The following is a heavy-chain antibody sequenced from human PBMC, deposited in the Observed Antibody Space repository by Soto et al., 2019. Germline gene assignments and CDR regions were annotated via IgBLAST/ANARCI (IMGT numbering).Heavy chain of an antibody. J-gene: IGHJ5*02. Sequence: PSVTLSLTCSVSGDSISNSRFYWAWIRQPPWEGLEWIGSIYHTGNAYYNPSLKSRVTISVDTSKNQFSLKLTSVTAADAALYYCARDFFDSSDYTTNWFDPWGQGTLVTVPQ. CDR1: GDSISNSRFY. CDR3: ARDFFDSSDYTTNWFDP. D-gene: IGHD3-22*01. CDR2: IYHTGNA. V-gene: IGHV4-39*01.